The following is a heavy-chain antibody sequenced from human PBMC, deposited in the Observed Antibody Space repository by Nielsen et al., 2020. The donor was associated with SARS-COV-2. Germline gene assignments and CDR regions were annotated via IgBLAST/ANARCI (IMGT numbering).Heavy chain of an antibody. Sequence: GGSLRLSCAASGFTFSSYEMNWVRQAPGKGLEWVSYISSSGSTIYYADSVKGRFTISRDNAKNSLYLQMNSLRAEDTAVYYCARPQYSSGWHVLDYWGQGTLVTVSS. V-gene: IGHV3-48*03. CDR3: ARPQYSSGWHVLDY. J-gene: IGHJ4*02. CDR2: ISSSGSTI. D-gene: IGHD6-19*01. CDR1: GFTFSSYE.